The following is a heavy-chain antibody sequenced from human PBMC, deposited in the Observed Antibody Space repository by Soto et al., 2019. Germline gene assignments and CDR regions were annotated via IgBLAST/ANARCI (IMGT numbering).Heavy chain of an antibody. CDR3: ARRGSGSYYDY. J-gene: IGHJ4*02. Sequence: EVQLLESGGGLVQPGGSLRLSCAASGFTFSSYAMRWVRQAPGKGLEWVSAISGSGGSMYYADSVKGRFTISRDNSKNTLYLQMNSLRAEDTAVYYCARRGSGSYYDYWGQGTVVTVSS. CDR2: ISGSGGSM. CDR1: GFTFSSYA. D-gene: IGHD1-26*01. V-gene: IGHV3-23*01.